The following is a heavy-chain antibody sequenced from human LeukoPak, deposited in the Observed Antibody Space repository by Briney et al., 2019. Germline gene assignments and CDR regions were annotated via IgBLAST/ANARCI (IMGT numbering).Heavy chain of an antibody. CDR1: GFTFSSYS. CDR3: ARAGRYDILTGYLDY. CDR2: ISSSSSYI. V-gene: IGHV3-21*01. Sequence: GGSLRLSCAASGFTFSSYSMNWVRQAPGKGLEWVSPISSSSSYIYYADSVKGRFTISRDNAKNSLYLQMNSLRAEDTAVYYCARAGRYDILTGYLDYWGQGTLVTVSS. J-gene: IGHJ4*02. D-gene: IGHD3-9*01.